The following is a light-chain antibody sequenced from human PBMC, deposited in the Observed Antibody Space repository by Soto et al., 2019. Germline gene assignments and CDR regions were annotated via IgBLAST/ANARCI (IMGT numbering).Light chain of an antibody. J-gene: IGLJ2*01. CDR3: SSYTSSSTLV. CDR1: SSDVGGYNY. CDR2: DVS. V-gene: IGLV2-14*01. Sequence: QSALTQPASVSGSPGQSISISCTGTSSDVGGYNYVAWYQQHPGTVPKLMIYDVSNRPSGVSNRFSGSKSGNTASLTISGLQAEDEADYYCSSYTSSSTLVFGGGTKVTVL.